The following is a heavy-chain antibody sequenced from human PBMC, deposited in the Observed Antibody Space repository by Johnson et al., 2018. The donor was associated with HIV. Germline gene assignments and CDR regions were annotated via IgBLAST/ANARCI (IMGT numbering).Heavy chain of an antibody. V-gene: IGHV3-15*01. D-gene: IGHD3-3*01. CDR1: AFTFGNFW. CDR2: IKSKIVGGTT. CDR3: ATEDFRLTAFDM. J-gene: IGHJ3*02. Sequence: EVQLVESGGGLVEPGGSPRLSCVVSAFTFGNFWMNGVRQAPGTGLEWVGRIKSKIVGGTTHYAAPVKARFSISRDDSQNTLYLQINNLKTEDTAMYYCATEDFRLTAFDMWGHGTMVTVSS.